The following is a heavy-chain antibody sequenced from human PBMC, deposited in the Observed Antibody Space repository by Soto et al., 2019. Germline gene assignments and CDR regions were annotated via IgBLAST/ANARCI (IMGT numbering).Heavy chain of an antibody. D-gene: IGHD6-19*01. CDR1: GFTFSSYT. J-gene: IGHJ4*02. CDR2: ISSSSSYI. Sequence: GGSLRLSCAASGFTFSSYTMNWVRQAPGKGLEWVSSISSSSSYIYYADSLKGRFTISRDNAKNSLYLQMNSLRAEDTAVYYCARIKLAGTPERNFDYWGQGTLVTVSS. V-gene: IGHV3-21*01. CDR3: ARIKLAGTPERNFDY.